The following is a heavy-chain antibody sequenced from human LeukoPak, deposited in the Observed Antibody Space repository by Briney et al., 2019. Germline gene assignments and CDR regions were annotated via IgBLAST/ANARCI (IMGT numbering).Heavy chain of an antibody. Sequence: SETLSLTCTVSGGSISSSSYYWGWIRQPPGKGLEWIGSIYYSGSTYYNPSLKSRVTISVDTSKNQFSLKLSSVTAADTAVHYCARLRRLYYFDYWGQGTLVTVSS. V-gene: IGHV4-39*01. CDR3: ARLRRLYYFDY. J-gene: IGHJ4*02. CDR1: GGSISSSSYY. CDR2: IYYSGST. D-gene: IGHD4-17*01.